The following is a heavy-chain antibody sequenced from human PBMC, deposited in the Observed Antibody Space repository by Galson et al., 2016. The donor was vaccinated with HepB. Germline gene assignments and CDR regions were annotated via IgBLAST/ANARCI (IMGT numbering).Heavy chain of an antibody. D-gene: IGHD6-13*01. V-gene: IGHV1-18*04. Sequence: SVKVSCKASGYTFTNYGIGWVRQAPGQGLEWMGWINTYNGHTNYAQKLHDRVTMTTDTSTSTAYMELRSLRSDDTAVYYCARWGTTWSFDYWGQGTLVTVSS. CDR3: ARWGTTWSFDY. J-gene: IGHJ4*02. CDR2: INTYNGHT. CDR1: GYTFTNYG.